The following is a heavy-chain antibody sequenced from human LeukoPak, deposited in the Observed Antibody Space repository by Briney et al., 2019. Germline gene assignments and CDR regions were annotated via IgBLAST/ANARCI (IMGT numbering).Heavy chain of an antibody. CDR3: ARARSAGLRLYYFNS. D-gene: IGHD4-17*01. J-gene: IGHJ4*02. CDR1: GFTFSNYA. V-gene: IGHV3-23*01. Sequence: GGSLRLSCVASGFTFSNYAMNWVRQAPGKGLGWVSIITGSGTGTYFAGSVKGRFTISRDNSKDMLYLQMNYLRAEDTAVYYCARARSAGLRLYYFNSWGQGTLVTVSS. CDR2: ITGSGTGT.